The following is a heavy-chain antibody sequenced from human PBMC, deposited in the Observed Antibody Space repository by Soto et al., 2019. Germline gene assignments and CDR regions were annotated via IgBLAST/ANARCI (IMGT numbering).Heavy chain of an antibody. Sequence: EVQLVESGGGLVKPGGSLRLSCAASGFTFSSYSMNWVRQAPGKGLEWVSSMSSSSSYIYYADSVNGRFTISRDNAKNSLYLQMNSLRAEDTAVYYCARDEYRYGHDYWGQGTLVTVSS. CDR1: GFTFSSYS. V-gene: IGHV3-21*01. CDR3: ARDEYRYGHDY. CDR2: MSSSSSYI. J-gene: IGHJ4*02. D-gene: IGHD5-18*01.